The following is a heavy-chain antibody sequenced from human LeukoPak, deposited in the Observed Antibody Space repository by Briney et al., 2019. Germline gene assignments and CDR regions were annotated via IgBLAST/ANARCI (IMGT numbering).Heavy chain of an antibody. D-gene: IGHD3-3*01. J-gene: IGHJ6*03. V-gene: IGHV3-49*04. CDR2: IRSKAYGGTT. CDR3: TRDLRNRITIFGVVCYYMDV. CDR1: GFTFGGYA. Sequence: GGSLRLSCTASGFTFGGYAMSWVRQAPGKGLEWVGFIRSKAYGGTTEYAASVKGRFTISRDDSKSIAYLQMNSLKTEDTDVYYCTRDLRNRITIFGVVCYYMDVWGKGTTVTVSS.